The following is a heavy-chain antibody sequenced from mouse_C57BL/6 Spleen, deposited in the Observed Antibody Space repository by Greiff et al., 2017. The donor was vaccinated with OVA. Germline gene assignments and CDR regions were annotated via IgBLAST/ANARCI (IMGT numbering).Heavy chain of an antibody. D-gene: IGHD2-1*01. J-gene: IGHJ4*01. CDR2: IYPGSGST. CDR1: GYTFTSYW. CDR3: ARSDYGNYVDYAMDY. V-gene: IGHV1-55*01. Sequence: QVQLQQPGAELVKPGASVKMSCKASGYTFTSYWITWVKQRPGQGLEWIGDIYPGSGSTNYNEKFKSKATLTVDTSSSTAYMQLSSLTSEDSAVYYCARSDYGNYVDYAMDYWGQGTSVTVSS.